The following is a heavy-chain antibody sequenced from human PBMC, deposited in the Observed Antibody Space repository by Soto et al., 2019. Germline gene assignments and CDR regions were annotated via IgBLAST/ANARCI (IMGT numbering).Heavy chain of an antibody. D-gene: IGHD3-16*02. CDR3: AKALGELSPESYDH. J-gene: IGHJ4*02. CDR2: ISYDGSNQ. Sequence: QVQLVESGGGVVQPGRSLRLSCAASGFTFSSYGMHWVRQAPGKGLEWVAIISYDGSNQYYAVSVKGRFTISRDNSKNTLYLQMNSLRAEDTAVYYCAKALGELSPESYDHWGQGVLVTVSS. CDR1: GFTFSSYG. V-gene: IGHV3-30*18.